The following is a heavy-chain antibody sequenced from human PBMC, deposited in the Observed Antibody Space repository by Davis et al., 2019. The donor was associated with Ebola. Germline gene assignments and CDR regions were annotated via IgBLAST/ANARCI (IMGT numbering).Heavy chain of an antibody. J-gene: IGHJ4*02. D-gene: IGHD3-22*01. V-gene: IGHV1-46*01. CDR3: AREVRYYYDSSGYGAPYYFDY. Sequence: ASVKVSCKASGYTFTSYYMHWVRQAPGQGLEWMGIINPSGGSTSYAQKFQGRVTMTRDTSTSTVYMELSSLRSEDTAVYYCAREVRYYYDSSGYGAPYYFDYWGQGTLVTVSS. CDR1: GYTFTSYY. CDR2: INPSGGST.